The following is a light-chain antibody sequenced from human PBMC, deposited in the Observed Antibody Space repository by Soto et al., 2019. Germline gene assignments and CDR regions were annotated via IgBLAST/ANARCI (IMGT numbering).Light chain of an antibody. Sequence: DIHITPSPSTLSASLGDRVTITFRALQSISSWLAWYQQKPGKAPKLLIYKASSLESGVPSRFSGSGSGTEFTLTISSLQSEDFAVYYCQQYNNWPPTWTFGQGTKVDIK. CDR1: QSISSW. V-gene: IGKV1-5*03. CDR2: KAS. CDR3: QQYNNWPPTWT. J-gene: IGKJ1*01.